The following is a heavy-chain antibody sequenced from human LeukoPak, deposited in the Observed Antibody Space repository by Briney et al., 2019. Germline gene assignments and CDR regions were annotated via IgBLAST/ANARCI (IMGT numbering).Heavy chain of an antibody. CDR3: ARGAFDL. J-gene: IGHJ2*01. Sequence: KSSETLSLTCTVSGGPITTYYLSWIRQSAGMGLEWIGRISGSGVITYNPSLKSRVILSLDTSNNHFSLKLISVTAADTAVYYCARGAFDLWGRGTLVTVSS. CDR1: GGPITTYY. V-gene: IGHV4-4*07. CDR2: ISGSGVI.